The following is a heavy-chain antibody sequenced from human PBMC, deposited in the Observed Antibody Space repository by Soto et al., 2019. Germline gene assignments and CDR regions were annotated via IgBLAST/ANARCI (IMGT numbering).Heavy chain of an antibody. CDR2: IIPILGIA. D-gene: IGHD3-10*01. CDR1: GGTFSSYT. CDR3: ARNVLLWFGEPPHWFDP. V-gene: IGHV1-69*02. Sequence: SVKVSCKASGGTFSSYTISWVRQAPGQGLEWMGRIIPILGIANYAQKFQGRVTITADKSTSTAYMELSSLRSEDTAVYYCARNVLLWFGEPPHWFDPWGQGTRVTVSS. J-gene: IGHJ5*02.